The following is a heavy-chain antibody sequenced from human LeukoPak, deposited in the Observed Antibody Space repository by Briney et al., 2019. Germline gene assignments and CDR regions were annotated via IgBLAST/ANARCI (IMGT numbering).Heavy chain of an antibody. CDR1: GFMFPDYG. Sequence: GGSLRLSCAASGFMFPDYGMNWVRQVPGKGLEWVSGINWDASSTNHADSVKGRFTISRDNAKNSLYLQMNTLRAEDTALYYCARAFKYCTGGVCYFTAVADYWGQGTLVTVSS. J-gene: IGHJ4*02. D-gene: IGHD2-8*02. V-gene: IGHV3-20*04. CDR2: INWDASST. CDR3: ARAFKYCTGGVCYFTAVADY.